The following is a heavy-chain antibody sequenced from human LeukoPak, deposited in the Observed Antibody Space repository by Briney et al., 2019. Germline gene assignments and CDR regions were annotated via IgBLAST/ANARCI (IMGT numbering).Heavy chain of an antibody. CDR2: IYYSGST. Sequence: SETLSLTCTASGGSVSSGSYYWSWIRQPPGKGLEWIGYIYYSGSTNYNPSLKSRVTISVDTSKNQFSLKLSSVTAADTAVYYCARADGSGLQLYYYYGMDVWGQGTTVTVSS. CDR1: GGSVSSGSYY. V-gene: IGHV4-61*01. J-gene: IGHJ6*02. CDR3: ARADGSGLQLYYYYGMDV. D-gene: IGHD5-24*01.